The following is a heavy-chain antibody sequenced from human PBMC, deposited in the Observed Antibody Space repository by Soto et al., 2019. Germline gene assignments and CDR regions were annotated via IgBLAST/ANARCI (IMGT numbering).Heavy chain of an antibody. CDR3: ARVEVVAALYYYYGMDV. J-gene: IGHJ6*02. V-gene: IGHV3-33*01. D-gene: IGHD2-15*01. Sequence: GGSLRLSCAAPGFTFSSYLMHWVRQAPGKGLEWVAVIWYDGSNKYYADSVKGRFTISRDNSKNTLYLQMNSLRAEDTAVYYCARVEVVAALYYYYGMDVWGQGT. CDR1: GFTFSSYL. CDR2: IWYDGSNK.